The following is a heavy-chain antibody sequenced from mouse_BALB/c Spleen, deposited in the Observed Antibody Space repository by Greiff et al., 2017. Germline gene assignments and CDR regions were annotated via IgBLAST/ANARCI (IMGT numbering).Heavy chain of an antibody. V-gene: IGHV1-7*01. J-gene: IGHJ4*01. CDR1: GYTFTSYW. D-gene: IGHD2-1*01. Sequence: VQLQQSGAELAKPGASVKMSCKASGYTFTSYWMHWVKQRPGQGLEWIGYINPSTGYTEYNQKFKDKATLTADKSSSTAYMQLSSLTSEDSAVYYCARREDGNYVGYAMDYWGQGTSVTVSS. CDR3: ARREDGNYVGYAMDY. CDR2: INPSTGYT.